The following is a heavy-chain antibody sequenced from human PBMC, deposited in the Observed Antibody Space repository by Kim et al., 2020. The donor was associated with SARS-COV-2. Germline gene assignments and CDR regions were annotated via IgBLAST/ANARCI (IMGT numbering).Heavy chain of an antibody. CDR3: AREGGRSVRGPFDY. J-gene: IGHJ4*02. Sequence: GGSLRLSCAASGFTFSSYAMHWVRQAPGKGLEWVAVISYDGSNKYYADSVKGRFTISRDNSKNTLYLQMNSLRAEDTAVYYCAREGGRSVRGPFDYWGQGTXVTXSS. CDR1: GFTFSSYA. CDR2: ISYDGSNK. D-gene: IGHD6-25*01. V-gene: IGHV3-30*04.